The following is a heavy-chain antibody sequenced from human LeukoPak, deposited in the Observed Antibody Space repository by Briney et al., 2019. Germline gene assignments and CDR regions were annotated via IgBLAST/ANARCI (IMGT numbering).Heavy chain of an antibody. Sequence: PSETLSLTCTVSGGSISSGGYYWSWIRQHPGKGLEWIGYIYYSGSTYYNPSLKSRVTISVDTSKNQFSLKLSSVTAADTAVYYCARGRSDYYGSGSYYYFDYWGQGTLVTVSS. D-gene: IGHD3-10*01. CDR2: IYYSGST. CDR3: ARGRSDYYGSGSYYYFDY. V-gene: IGHV4-31*03. CDR1: GGSISSGGYY. J-gene: IGHJ4*02.